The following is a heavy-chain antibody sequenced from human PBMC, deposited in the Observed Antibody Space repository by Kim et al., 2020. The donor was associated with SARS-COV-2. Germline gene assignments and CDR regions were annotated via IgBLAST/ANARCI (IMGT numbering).Heavy chain of an antibody. CDR2: ISYDGSEK. D-gene: IGHD1-1*01. V-gene: IGHV3-30*18. Sequence: GGSLRLSCAASGFTFTSYGMHWVRQAPGKGLEWVAVISYDGSEKYYIDSVKGRFTISRDNSKNMVYLQMNNLRAEDTALYYCAKDPRAEKTPWNFFDFWGQGTLVAVSS. CDR3: AKDPRAEKTPWNFFDF. J-gene: IGHJ4*02. CDR1: GFTFTSYG.